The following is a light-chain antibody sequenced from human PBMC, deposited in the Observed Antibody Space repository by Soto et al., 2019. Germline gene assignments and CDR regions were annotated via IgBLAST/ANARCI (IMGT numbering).Light chain of an antibody. CDR1: QSVSSY. Sequence: EIVLTQSPATLSLSPGERATLSCRASQSVSSYLAWYQQKPGQAPRLLIYDASNRATGIPARFSGSGSGPDFTLTISILEPEDFAVYYCQQRSNWPPAFGQGTKLEIK. CDR2: DAS. J-gene: IGKJ2*01. CDR3: QQRSNWPPA. V-gene: IGKV3-11*01.